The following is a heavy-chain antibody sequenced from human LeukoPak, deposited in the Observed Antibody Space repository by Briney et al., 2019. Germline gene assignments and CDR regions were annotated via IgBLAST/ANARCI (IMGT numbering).Heavy chain of an antibody. CDR1: GGSISSYY. CDR2: IYYSGGT. V-gene: IGHV4-59*01. D-gene: IGHD1-7*01. J-gene: IGHJ6*02. CDR3: ARDNWNYGSSMDV. Sequence: SETLSLTCTVSGGSISSYYWSWIRQPPGKGLEWIGYIYYSGGTNYNPSLKSRVTISVDTSKNQFSLKLSSVTAADTAVYYCARDNWNYGSSMDVWGQGTTVTVSS.